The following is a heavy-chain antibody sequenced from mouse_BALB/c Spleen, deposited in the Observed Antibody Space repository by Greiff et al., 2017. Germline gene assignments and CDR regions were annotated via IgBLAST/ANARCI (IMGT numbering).Heavy chain of an antibody. CDR1: GYTFTSYW. Sequence: QVQLKQPGAELVKPGASVKMSCKASGYTFTSYWMHWVKQRPGQGLEWIGVIDPSDSYTSYNQKFKGKATLTVDTSSSTAYMQLSSLTSEDSAVYYCTRDGSTYFDVWGAGTTVTVSS. J-gene: IGHJ1*01. CDR3: TRDGSTYFDV. D-gene: IGHD1-1*01. V-gene: IGHV1S127*01. CDR2: IDPSDSYT.